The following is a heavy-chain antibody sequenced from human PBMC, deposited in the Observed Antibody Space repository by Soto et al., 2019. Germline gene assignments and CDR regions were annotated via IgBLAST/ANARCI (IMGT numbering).Heavy chain of an antibody. D-gene: IGHD3-10*01. CDR2: ISGSSGYT. Sequence: QEQLVESGGGLVKPGGSLRLSCAASGFTFSDSYMSWVRQAPGKGLEWVAYISGSSGYTGYADSVKGRFTISRDNAKNSLYLQMNSLRDEDTAVYYCAKDRGGYGPPDVWGQGTTVTVSS. CDR3: AKDRGGYGPPDV. J-gene: IGHJ6*02. CDR1: GFTFSDSY. V-gene: IGHV3-11*06.